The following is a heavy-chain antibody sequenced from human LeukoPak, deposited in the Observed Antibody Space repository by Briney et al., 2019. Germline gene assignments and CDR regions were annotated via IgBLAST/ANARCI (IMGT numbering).Heavy chain of an antibody. CDR3: ARHNYGDYGPNWYFDL. D-gene: IGHD4-17*01. V-gene: IGHV4-59*08. CDR1: GGSISSYY. J-gene: IGHJ2*01. CDR2: IYYSGST. Sequence: PSETLSLTCTVSGGSISSYYWSWIRQPPGKGLEWIGYIYYSGSTNYNPSLKSRVTISVGTSKNQFSLKLSSVTAADTAVYYCARHNYGDYGPNWYFDLWGRGTLVTVSS.